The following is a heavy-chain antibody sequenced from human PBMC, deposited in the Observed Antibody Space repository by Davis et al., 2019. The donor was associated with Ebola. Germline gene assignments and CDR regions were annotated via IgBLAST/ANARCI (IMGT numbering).Heavy chain of an antibody. V-gene: IGHV4-34*01. CDR2: INHSGST. CDR1: GGSFSGYY. CDR3: ARAHIVGATPFDY. D-gene: IGHD1-26*01. Sequence: MPSDTLSLTCAVYGGSFSGYYWSWIRQPPGKGLEWIGEINHSGSTNYNPSLKSRVTISVDTSKNQFSLKLSSVTAADTAVYYCARAHIVGATPFDYWGQGTLVTVSS. J-gene: IGHJ4*02.